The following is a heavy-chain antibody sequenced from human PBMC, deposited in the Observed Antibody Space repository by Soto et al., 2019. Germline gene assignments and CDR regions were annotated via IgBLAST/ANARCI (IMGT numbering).Heavy chain of an antibody. V-gene: IGHV1-18*01. J-gene: IGHJ5*02. D-gene: IGHD2-8*02. CDR3: ARDGGVQARFAP. CDR1: GYTFTSYG. CDR2: ISAYNGNT. Sequence: QVQLVQSGAEVKKPGASVKVSCKASGYTFTSYGISWVRQAPGQGLEWMGWISAYNGNTNYAQKLQGXVXXXTXSSTSTAYMERRSLRSDDTAVYYCARDGGVQARFAPWGQGTLVTVAS.